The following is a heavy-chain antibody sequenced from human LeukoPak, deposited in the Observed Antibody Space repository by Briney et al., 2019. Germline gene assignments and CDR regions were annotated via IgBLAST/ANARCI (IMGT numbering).Heavy chain of an antibody. CDR2: ISSSSSYI. CDR1: RFTFSSYT. D-gene: IGHD2-2*02. CDR3: ARRRSTSCYSFDY. V-gene: IGHV3-21*01. J-gene: IGHJ4*02. Sequence: GGSLRLSCSASRFTFSSYTMNWVRQAPGKGLEWVSSISSSSSYIYYADSVKGRFTISRDNAKNSLYLQMNSLRAEDTAVYYCARRRSTSCYSFDYWGQGTLVTVSS.